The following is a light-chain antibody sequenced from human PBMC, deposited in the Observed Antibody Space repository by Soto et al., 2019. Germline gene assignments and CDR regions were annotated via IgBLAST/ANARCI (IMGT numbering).Light chain of an antibody. CDR2: AAS. Sequence: EIVLTQSPGTLSLSPGEGATLSCRASQSVSSSYIAWYQQRPGQTPSLLIYAASTRATGISARFSGSGSGTEFTLTISSLQSEDFAVYYCQHYPGWPITFGQGTRLEIK. CDR1: QSVSSS. CDR3: QHYPGWPIT. V-gene: IGKV3-15*01. J-gene: IGKJ5*01.